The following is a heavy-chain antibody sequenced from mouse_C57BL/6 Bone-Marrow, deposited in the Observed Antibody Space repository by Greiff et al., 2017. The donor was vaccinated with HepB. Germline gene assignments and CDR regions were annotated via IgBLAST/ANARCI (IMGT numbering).Heavy chain of an antibody. J-gene: IGHJ4*01. V-gene: IGHV1-20*01. CDR1: GYSFTGYF. Sequence: VQLQQSGPELVKPGDSVKISCKASGYSFTGYFMNWVMQSHGKSLEWIGRINPYNGDTFYNQKFKGKATLTVDKSSSTANMELRSLTSEDSAVYYCAREGYSNYAMDYWGQGTSVTVST. CDR3: AREGYSNYAMDY. CDR2: INPYNGDT. D-gene: IGHD2-5*01.